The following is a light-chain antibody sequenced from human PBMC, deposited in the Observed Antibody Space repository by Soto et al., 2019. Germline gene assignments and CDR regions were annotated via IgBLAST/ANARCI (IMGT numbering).Light chain of an antibody. V-gene: IGLV2-11*01. J-gene: IGLJ1*01. CDR1: SSDVGGNNY. Sequence: SVLTQPRSVXASPGQSVTISCTGTSSDVGGNNYVSWYQQYPGKAPKLMIYDVTKRPSGVPDRYSGSKSGNTPSLTISGLKAEDEADYYCCSYAGSSDKYVFGAGTKVTVL. CDR3: CSYAGSSDKYV. CDR2: DVT.